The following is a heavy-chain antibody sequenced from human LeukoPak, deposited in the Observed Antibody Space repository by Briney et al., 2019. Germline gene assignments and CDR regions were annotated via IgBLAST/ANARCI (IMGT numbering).Heavy chain of an antibody. CDR2: IYYSGST. V-gene: IGHV4-59*01. CDR1: GGSISSYY. Sequence: SETLSLTCTVSGGSISSYYWSWIRQPPGKGLEWIGYIYYSGSTNYNPSLKSRVTISVDTSKNQFSLKRSSVTAADTAVYYCARVVDTAMVTYLDYWGQGTLVTVSS. D-gene: IGHD5-18*01. J-gene: IGHJ4*02. CDR3: ARVVDTAMVTYLDY.